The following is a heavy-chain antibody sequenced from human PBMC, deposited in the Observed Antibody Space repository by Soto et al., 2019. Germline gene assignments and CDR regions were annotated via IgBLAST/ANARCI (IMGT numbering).Heavy chain of an antibody. Sequence: GASVKVSCKASGYTFTSYGISWVRQAPGQGLEWMGWISAYNGNTNYAQKLQGRVTMTTDTSTSTAYMELRSLRSDDTAVYYCARQVGRQQMAYYYYGMDVWGQGTTVNVSS. J-gene: IGHJ6*02. D-gene: IGHD6-13*01. CDR1: GYTFTSYG. CDR3: ARQVGRQQMAYYYYGMDV. CDR2: ISAYNGNT. V-gene: IGHV1-18*01.